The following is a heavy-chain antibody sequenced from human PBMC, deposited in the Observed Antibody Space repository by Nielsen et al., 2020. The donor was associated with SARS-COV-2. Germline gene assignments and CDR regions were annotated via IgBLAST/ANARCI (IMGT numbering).Heavy chain of an antibody. CDR2: IWYDGSNK. Sequence: GESLKISCAASGFTFSSYGMHWVRQAPGKGLEWVAVIWYDGSNKYYAGSVKGRFTISRDDSKNTLYLQMNSLRAEDTAVYYCAKDLPRGYSYGWVYYYYGMDVWGQGTTVTVSS. J-gene: IGHJ6*02. D-gene: IGHD5-18*01. V-gene: IGHV3-30*02. CDR3: AKDLPRGYSYGWVYYYYGMDV. CDR1: GFTFSSYG.